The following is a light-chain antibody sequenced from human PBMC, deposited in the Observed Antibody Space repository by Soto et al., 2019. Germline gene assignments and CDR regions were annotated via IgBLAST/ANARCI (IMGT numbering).Light chain of an antibody. J-gene: IGLJ2*01. Sequence: QSVLTQPASVPGSPGQSITISCTGTSSDVGGYNYVSWYQQHPGKAPKLMIYDVSNRPSGVSNRFSGSKSGNTASLTISGLQAEDEADYYCSSYTSSSTVVFGGRTKLTVL. CDR3: SSYTSSSTVV. V-gene: IGLV2-14*01. CDR2: DVS. CDR1: SSDVGGYNY.